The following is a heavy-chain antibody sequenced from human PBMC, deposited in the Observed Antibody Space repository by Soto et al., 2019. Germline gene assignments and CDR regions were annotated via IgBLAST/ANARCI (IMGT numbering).Heavy chain of an antibody. CDR2: VHYSGSA. D-gene: IGHD3-10*01. V-gene: IGHV4-39*01. J-gene: IGHJ4*02. CDR3: ARHRWGSGSYSGLLDF. Sequence: SETLSLTCSVSGGSISTSSYFWGWIRQPPGKGLEWVGAVHYSGSANYRSSLQSRVTISVDTSQNQFSLRLRSVTAADTAVYYCARHRWGSGSYSGLLDFWGQGALVTVSS. CDR1: GGSISTSSYF.